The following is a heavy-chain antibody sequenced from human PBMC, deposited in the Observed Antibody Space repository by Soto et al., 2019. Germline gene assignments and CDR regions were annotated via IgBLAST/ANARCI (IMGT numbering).Heavy chain of an antibody. V-gene: IGHV4-39*01. CDR1: GASISGSYYY. Sequence: WETLSLTCAVSGASISGSYYYWAWLRQSPGKGPEWIGSVFYTGFTSYNPSLESRVSVSVDTSKSQFSLKLSAVTAADTAVYYCATSQKGYNWNYFDHWGQGALVTVSS. D-gene: IGHD1-20*01. CDR3: ATSQKGYNWNYFDH. J-gene: IGHJ4*02. CDR2: VFYTGFT.